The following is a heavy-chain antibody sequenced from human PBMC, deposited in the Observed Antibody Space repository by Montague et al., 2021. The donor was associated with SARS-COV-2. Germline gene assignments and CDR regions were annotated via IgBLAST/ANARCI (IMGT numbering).Heavy chain of an antibody. Sequence: TLSLTCTVSDGSINTDTYFWSWIRQPAGKGLEWIGRIWTSGTTKYNPTLKSRVTMSMDTSKKQFSLNVTSVTAADTAVYYCARGAKYYGFYHLFEDWGQGALVTVSS. J-gene: IGHJ4*02. CDR3: ARGAKYYGFYHLFED. D-gene: IGHD3-16*01. CDR1: DGSINTDTYF. CDR2: IWTSGTT. V-gene: IGHV4-61*02.